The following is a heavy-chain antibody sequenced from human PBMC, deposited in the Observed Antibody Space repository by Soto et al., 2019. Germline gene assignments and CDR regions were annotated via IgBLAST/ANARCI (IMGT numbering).Heavy chain of an antibody. CDR3: TRGPRPTSVGTGAY. Sequence: GGSLRLSCAASGFTFSTYWMHWVRQAPGKGLVWVSRINYDGSSTDYADSVKGRFTISRDNAKNTLYLQMNTLTAEDTAVYYCTRGPRPTSVGTGAYWGQGTLVTVSS. CDR1: GFTFSTYW. J-gene: IGHJ4*02. CDR2: INYDGSST. D-gene: IGHD3-10*01. V-gene: IGHV3-74*01.